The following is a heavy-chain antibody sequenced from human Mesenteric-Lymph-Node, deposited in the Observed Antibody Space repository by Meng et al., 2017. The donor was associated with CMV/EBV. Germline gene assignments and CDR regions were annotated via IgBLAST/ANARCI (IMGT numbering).Heavy chain of an antibody. Sequence: SETLSLTCTVSGGSITNYYWSWIRQPPGKGLEWIGYMYYTGRTGYNSSLKSRVTISVDTSKNQFSLKLSSVTAADTAVYYCARAGARRRFDYWGQGTLVTVSS. J-gene: IGHJ4*02. CDR2: MYYTGRT. V-gene: IGHV4-59*12. CDR1: GGSITNYY. D-gene: IGHD6-6*01. CDR3: ARAGARRRFDY.